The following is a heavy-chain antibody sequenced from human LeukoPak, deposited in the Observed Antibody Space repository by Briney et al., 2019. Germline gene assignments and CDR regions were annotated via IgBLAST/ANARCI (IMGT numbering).Heavy chain of an antibody. CDR3: AMAVVGSGWTLDY. D-gene: IGHD6-19*01. CDR2: ISGSGGRT. J-gene: IGHJ4*02. V-gene: IGHV3-23*01. CDR1: GYPLISYV. Sequence: GGSLTLSRAPSGYPLISYVVSGVRHPPGKGLEWVSSISGSGGRTSYADSVQGRFTISRDNSKNTLDLELYSLGADGAALYFGAMAVVGSGWTLDYWGQGTLVTVS.